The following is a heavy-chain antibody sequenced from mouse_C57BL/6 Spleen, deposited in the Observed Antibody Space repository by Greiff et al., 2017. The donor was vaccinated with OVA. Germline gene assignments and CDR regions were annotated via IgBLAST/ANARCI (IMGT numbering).Heavy chain of an antibody. CDR1: GFTFSSSA. J-gene: IGHJ3*01. D-gene: IGHD4-1*01. Sequence: EVLLVESGGGLVKPGGSLKLSCAASGFTFSSSAMSWVRQTPEKRLEWVATISDGGSYTYYPDNVKGRFTISRDNAKNNLYLQMSHLESEDTAMYYCASDAGTTAYWGQGTLVTVSA. CDR2: ISDGGSYT. V-gene: IGHV5-4*01. CDR3: ASDAGTTAY.